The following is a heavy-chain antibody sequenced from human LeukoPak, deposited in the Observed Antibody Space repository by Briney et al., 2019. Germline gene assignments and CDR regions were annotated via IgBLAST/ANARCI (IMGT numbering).Heavy chain of an antibody. J-gene: IGHJ6*02. V-gene: IGHV4-61*01. Sequence: SETLSLTCTVSGGSVSGGSYYWSWIRQPPGKGLEWIGYIYYSGSTNYSPSLKSRVTISVDTSKNQFSLKLSSVTAADTAMYYCARDKLVGYYYGMDVWGQGTTVTVSS. D-gene: IGHD2-2*01. CDR1: GGSVSGGSYY. CDR3: ARDKLVGYYYGMDV. CDR2: IYYSGST.